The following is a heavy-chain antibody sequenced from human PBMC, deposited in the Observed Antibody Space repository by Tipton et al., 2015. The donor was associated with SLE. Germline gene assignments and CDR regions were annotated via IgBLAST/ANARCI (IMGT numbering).Heavy chain of an antibody. D-gene: IGHD3-10*01. Sequence: TLSLTCTVSGVSINSFYWSWIRQPPGRGLEWVGEVNHRGSTHYNPSLKSRVTISVDTSKNQFSLKLSSVTAADTAMYYCARGEGWINVLPYYFDSWGQGTLVTVAS. CDR2: VNHRGST. J-gene: IGHJ4*02. CDR1: GVSINSFY. V-gene: IGHV4-34*01. CDR3: ARGEGWINVLPYYFDS.